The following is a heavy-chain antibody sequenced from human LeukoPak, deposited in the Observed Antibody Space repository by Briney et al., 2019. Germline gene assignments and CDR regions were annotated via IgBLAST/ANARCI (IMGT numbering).Heavy chain of an antibody. Sequence: PSETLSLTCAVYGGSFSGYYWSWIRQPPGKGLEWIGEINHSGSTNYNPSLRSRVTISVDTSKNQFSLKLSSVTAADTAVYYCARGWKGYYGSGSYRAEYFQHWGQGTLVTVSS. CDR1: GGSFSGYY. CDR2: INHSGST. CDR3: ARGWKGYYGSGSYRAEYFQH. J-gene: IGHJ1*01. D-gene: IGHD3-10*01. V-gene: IGHV4-34*01.